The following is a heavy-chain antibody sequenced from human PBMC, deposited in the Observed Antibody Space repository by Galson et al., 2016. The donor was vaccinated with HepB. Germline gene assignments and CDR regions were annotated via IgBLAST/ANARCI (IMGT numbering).Heavy chain of an antibody. V-gene: IGHV1-46*01. CDR1: GYTFTSNY. CDR2: INPSGRNA. Sequence: SVKVSCKESGYTFTSNYMHWVRQAPGQGLEWMGIINPSGRNAAYAQKFQGRVTMTRDTSTSTVYMELSSLRSEDPAVYYCARARYSSSWLDPFDIWGQGTMITVSS. CDR3: ARARYSSSWLDPFDI. J-gene: IGHJ3*02. D-gene: IGHD6-13*01.